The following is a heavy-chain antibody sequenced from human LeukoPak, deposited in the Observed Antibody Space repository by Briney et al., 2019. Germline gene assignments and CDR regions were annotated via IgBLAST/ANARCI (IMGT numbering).Heavy chain of an antibody. CDR1: GGSISSGGYY. CDR2: IYYSGST. V-gene: IGHV4-31*03. D-gene: IGHD3-22*01. J-gene: IGHJ3*02. CDR3: ARVLPSHYCDSSGYYSQTLIIDAFDI. Sequence: SQTLSLTCTVSGGSISSGGYYWSWIRQHPGKGLEWIGYIYYSGSTNYNPSLKSRVTISVDTSKNQFSLKLSSVTAADTAVYYCARVLPSHYCDSSGYYSQTLIIDAFDIWGQGTMVTVSS.